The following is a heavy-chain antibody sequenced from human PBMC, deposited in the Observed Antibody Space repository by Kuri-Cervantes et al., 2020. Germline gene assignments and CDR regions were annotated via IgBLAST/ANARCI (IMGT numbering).Heavy chain of an antibody. CDR3: ATGVALGEFY. D-gene: IGHD2-21*01. V-gene: IGHV3-30*02. Sequence: GESLKISCAASGFMFSTYAMQWVRQAPGKGLEWVAAIQSDGSKTYYLDSVKGRFTISRDNSKNTVYLQMISLRDGDSGTYYCATGVALGEFYWGQGTLVTVSS. CDR2: IQSDGSKT. CDR1: GFMFSTYA. J-gene: IGHJ4*02.